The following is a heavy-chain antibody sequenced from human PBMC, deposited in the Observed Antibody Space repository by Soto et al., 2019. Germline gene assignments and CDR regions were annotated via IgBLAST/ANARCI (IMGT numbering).Heavy chain of an antibody. CDR2: ISPYNSKA. J-gene: IGHJ5*02. Sequence: ASVKVSCKASGYTFNTYGISWVRQAPGQGLEWMGWISPYNSKANYAPKFHGRVTMTADASTSTVYMEVSSLRSEDTAVYYCARYFDWLPFDPWGQGTLVTVSS. CDR1: GYTFNTYG. CDR3: ARYFDWLPFDP. D-gene: IGHD3-9*01. V-gene: IGHV1-18*01.